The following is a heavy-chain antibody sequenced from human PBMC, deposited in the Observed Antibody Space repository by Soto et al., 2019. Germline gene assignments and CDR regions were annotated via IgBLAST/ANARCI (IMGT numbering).Heavy chain of an antibody. J-gene: IGHJ6*02. CDR1: GFTFSSYS. D-gene: IGHD2-2*01. V-gene: IGHV3-48*02. Sequence: EVQLVESGGGLVQPGGSLRLSCAASGFTFSSYSMNWVRQAPGKGLEWVSYISSRSSTIYYADSVKGRFTISSDNAKNSLDLQMNSLRDEDTAVYYFASDWISTRCHPYYGRDVCGQGTTDTFSS. CDR3: ASDWISTRCHPYYGRDV. CDR2: ISSRSSTI.